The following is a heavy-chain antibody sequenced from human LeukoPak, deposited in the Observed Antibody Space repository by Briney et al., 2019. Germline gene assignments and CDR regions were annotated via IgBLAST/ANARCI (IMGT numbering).Heavy chain of an antibody. CDR3: ARRLRRYFDWPPYYFDH. J-gene: IGHJ4*02. V-gene: IGHV3-7*01. CDR2: IKQDGSEK. CDR1: GFTFSSYW. D-gene: IGHD3-9*01. Sequence: GGSLRLSCAASGFTFSSYWMSWVRQAPGKGLEWVANIKQDGSEKYYVDSVKGRFTISRDNAKNSLYLQMNSLRAEDTAVYYCARRLRRYFDWPPYYFDHWGQGTLVTVSS.